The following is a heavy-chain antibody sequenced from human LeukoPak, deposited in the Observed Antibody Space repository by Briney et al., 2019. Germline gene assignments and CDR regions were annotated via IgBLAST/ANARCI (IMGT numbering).Heavy chain of an antibody. CDR2: ISAYIGNT. CDR3: ARELKTPVSIYYFDY. CDR1: GGTFSSYA. Sequence: ASVKVSCKASGGTFSSYAISWVRQAPGQGLEWMGWISAYIGNTVHAQKFQGRLTMTTDTSTSTAYMELRSLGSDDTAVYYCARELKTPVSIYYFDYWGQGTLVTVSS. V-gene: IGHV1-18*01. J-gene: IGHJ4*02. D-gene: IGHD5/OR15-5a*01.